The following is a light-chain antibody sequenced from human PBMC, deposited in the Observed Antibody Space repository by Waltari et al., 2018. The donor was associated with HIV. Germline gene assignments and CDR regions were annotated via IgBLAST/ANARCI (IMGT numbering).Light chain of an antibody. Sequence: QSALTQPRSMSGSPGQSVTISCTGTSSDVGGYNYVSWYQQHPGKAPNLMIFDVNKLPSGVPDRFSGSKAGNTASLTISGLQAEDEADYYCCSYADKYTWVFGGGTKLAVL. V-gene: IGLV2-11*01. CDR1: SSDVGGYNY. CDR2: DVN. CDR3: CSYADKYTWV. J-gene: IGLJ3*02.